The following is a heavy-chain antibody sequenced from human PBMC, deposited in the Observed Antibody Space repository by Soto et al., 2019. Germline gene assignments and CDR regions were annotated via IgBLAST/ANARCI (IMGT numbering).Heavy chain of an antibody. J-gene: IGHJ5*02. Sequence: QVQLQQWGAGLLKPSETLSLTCAVYGGSFSDYYWDWIRQPPGKGLEWIGEINHSGNTNYNPSLKSQVTISLDTSKNQLSVKLRSVTAADTAVYYCARGRDYYDILSGYVNWFDPWGQGTLVTVSS. D-gene: IGHD3-9*01. CDR1: GGSFSDYY. V-gene: IGHV4-34*01. CDR2: INHSGNT. CDR3: ARGRDYYDILSGYVNWFDP.